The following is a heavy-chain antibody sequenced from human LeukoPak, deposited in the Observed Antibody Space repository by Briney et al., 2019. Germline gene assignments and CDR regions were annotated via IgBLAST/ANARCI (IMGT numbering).Heavy chain of an antibody. Sequence: PGGSLRLSCAASGFTFSSYEMNWVRQAPGKGLEWVSYISSSGGTIYYADSVKGRFTISRDNAKNSLYLQMNSLRAEDTAVYYCARVFSYYYGSSGYLNWGQGTLVTVSS. CDR1: GFTFSSYE. V-gene: IGHV3-48*03. CDR2: ISSSGGTI. CDR3: ARVFSYYYGSSGYLN. D-gene: IGHD3-22*01. J-gene: IGHJ4*02.